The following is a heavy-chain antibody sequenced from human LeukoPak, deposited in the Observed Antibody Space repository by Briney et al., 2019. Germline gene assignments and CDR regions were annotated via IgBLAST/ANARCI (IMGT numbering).Heavy chain of an antibody. Sequence: GGSLRLSCAASGFTFRSHAMNWVRQAPGRGLQWVSAISGNGGNTYYADSVKGRFTISRDNSKNTLYLQMNSLRAEDTAVYYCAREKDGYKTEFDYWGQGTLVTVSS. CDR2: ISGNGGNT. V-gene: IGHV3-23*01. CDR3: AREKDGYKTEFDY. J-gene: IGHJ4*02. CDR1: GFTFRSHA. D-gene: IGHD5-24*01.